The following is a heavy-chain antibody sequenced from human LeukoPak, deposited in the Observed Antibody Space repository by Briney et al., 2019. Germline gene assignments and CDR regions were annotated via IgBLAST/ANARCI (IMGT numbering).Heavy chain of an antibody. V-gene: IGHV3-53*01. CDR2: IYSGGST. Sequence: PSETLSLTCTVSGGSISSYYWSWVRQAPGKGLEWVSVIYSGGSTYYADSVKGRFTISRDNSKNTLYLRMISLRAEDTAVYYCARASPLIAAALQYYFDYWGQGTLVTVSS. CDR3: ARASPLIAAALQYYFDY. D-gene: IGHD6-13*01. J-gene: IGHJ4*02. CDR1: GGSISSYY.